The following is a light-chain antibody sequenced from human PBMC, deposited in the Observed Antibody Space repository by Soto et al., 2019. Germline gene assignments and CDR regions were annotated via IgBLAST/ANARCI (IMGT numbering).Light chain of an antibody. J-gene: IGKJ5*01. CDR1: QRLVGN. Sequence: EIVITQSPATLSVSPGERATLSCRASQRLVGNLAWFQHKPGQAPRLLLYDASNRANGIPDRFSGSGSGTDLTLTISSLEPQDFAVYYCQQRSNWPTITFGQGTRLEIK. CDR3: QQRSNWPTIT. V-gene: IGKV3-11*01. CDR2: DAS.